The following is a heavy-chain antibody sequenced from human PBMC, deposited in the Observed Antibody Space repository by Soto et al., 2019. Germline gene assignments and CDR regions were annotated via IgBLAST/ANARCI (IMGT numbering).Heavy chain of an antibody. CDR1: GGSVSSGSYY. V-gene: IGHV4-61*01. D-gene: IGHD1-26*01. J-gene: IGHJ4*02. Sequence: QVQLQESGPGLVKPSETLSLTCTVSGGSVSSGSYYWSWIRQPPGKGLEWIGYIYYSGSTNYNPSLKNRVTISVDTSKNQSSLKLTSVTAADTAVYYCARGLGATNYWGQGTLVTVSS. CDR2: IYYSGST. CDR3: ARGLGATNY.